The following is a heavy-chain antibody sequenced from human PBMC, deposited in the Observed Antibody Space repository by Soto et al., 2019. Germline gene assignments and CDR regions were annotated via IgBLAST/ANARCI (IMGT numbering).Heavy chain of an antibody. CDR2: ISGSGFKK. J-gene: IGHJ5*02. D-gene: IGHD1-26*01. Sequence: GGSLRLSCAASGFIFENFGMSWVRQAPGKGLEWISSISGSGFKKYYADSVKGRFTISRDNSRSTVYLELNNLSAEDTAVYHCAKNQGVELVPLATVDWFDPWGQGSVVTVSS. CDR1: GFIFENFG. V-gene: IGHV3-23*01. CDR3: AKNQGVELVPLATVDWFDP.